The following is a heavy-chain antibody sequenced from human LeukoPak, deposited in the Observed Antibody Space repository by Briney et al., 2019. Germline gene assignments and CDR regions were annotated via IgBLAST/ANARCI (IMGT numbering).Heavy chain of an antibody. V-gene: IGHV3-7*01. CDR2: IKQDGSEK. CDR3: ARDGLLEWVLPFDY. D-gene: IGHD3-3*01. CDR1: GFTFSSYW. Sequence: GGSLRLSCAASGFTFSSYWMSLVRQAPGKGLEWVANIKQDGSEKYYVDSVKGRFTISRDNAKNSLYLQMNSLRAEDTAVYYCARDGLLEWVLPFDYWGQGTLVTVSS. J-gene: IGHJ4*02.